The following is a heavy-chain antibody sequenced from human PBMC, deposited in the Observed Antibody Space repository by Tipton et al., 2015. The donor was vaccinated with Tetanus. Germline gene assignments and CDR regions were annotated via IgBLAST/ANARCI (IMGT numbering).Heavy chain of an antibody. D-gene: IGHD5-18*01. CDR2: LSGSGSAT. V-gene: IGHV3-23*01. CDR1: GFTFSSYA. J-gene: IGHJ4*02. Sequence: SLRLSCAASGFTFSSYAMGWVRQAPGKGLEWVSTLSGSGSATYYAASVGGRFTISRDNSRNSLFLQMDSLRAEDTAVYFCAKTKRGYSYGSFDDWGQGTLVTVSS. CDR3: AKTKRGYSYGSFDD.